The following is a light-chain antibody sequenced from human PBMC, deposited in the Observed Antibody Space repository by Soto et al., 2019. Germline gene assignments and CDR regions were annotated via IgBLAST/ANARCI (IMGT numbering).Light chain of an antibody. CDR1: QDISNY. CDR3: QQLNGSPWT. CDR2: DAS. J-gene: IGKJ1*01. V-gene: IGKV1-33*01. Sequence: DIQFTQSPSFLAASVGDRVTITCQASQDISNYLNWYQQKPGKAPKLLIYDASNLETGVPSRFSGSRSGTDYTLTIASLQPEDFATYYCQQLNGSPWTFGQGTKVDIK.